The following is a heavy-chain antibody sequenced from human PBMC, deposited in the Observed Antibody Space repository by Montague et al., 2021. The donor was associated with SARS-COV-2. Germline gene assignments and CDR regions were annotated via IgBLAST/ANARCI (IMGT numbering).Heavy chain of an antibody. CDR2: IPFDGSNK. Sequence: SLRLSCAASGFTFSDYAMHWVRQAPGKGLEWVAIIPFDGSNKHYAVSVKGRFSISRDNSKNTVFLQMNRLRAEDTAVYYCAKDRDTRHTTPIDYWGQGTLVTVSS. D-gene: IGHD2-15*01. CDR1: GFTFSDYA. CDR3: AKDRDTRHTTPIDY. V-gene: IGHV3-30*04. J-gene: IGHJ4*02.